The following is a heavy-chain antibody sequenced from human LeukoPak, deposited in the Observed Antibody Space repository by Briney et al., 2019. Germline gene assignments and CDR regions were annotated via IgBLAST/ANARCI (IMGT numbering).Heavy chain of an antibody. V-gene: IGHV3-30*04. J-gene: IGHJ4*02. CDR2: ISYDGSNK. Sequence: GGSLRLSCAASGFTFSSYAMHWVRQAPGKGLEWVTVISYDGSNKYYADSVKGRFTISRDNSKNTLYLQMNSLRAEDTAVYYCARSDYWGQGTLVTVSS. CDR3: ARSDY. CDR1: GFTFSSYA.